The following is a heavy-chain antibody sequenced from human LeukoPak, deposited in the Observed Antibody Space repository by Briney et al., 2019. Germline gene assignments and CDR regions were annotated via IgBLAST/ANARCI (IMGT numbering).Heavy chain of an antibody. CDR3: VSDIGYSNYWFDS. CDR1: GYTFTSYG. D-gene: IGHD4-11*01. J-gene: IGHJ5*01. V-gene: IGHV1-18*04. CDR2: ISTYNGHT. Sequence: ASVKVSCKASGYTFTSYGMSWVRQAPGQGLEWMGWISTYNGHTNYAHQGRVTVTTDTSTSTAYMELRSLRSDDTAMYYCVSDIGYSNYWFDSWGQGTLVTVSS.